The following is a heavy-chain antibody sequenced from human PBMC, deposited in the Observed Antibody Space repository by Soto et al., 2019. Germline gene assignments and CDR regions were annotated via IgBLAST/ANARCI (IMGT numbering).Heavy chain of an antibody. V-gene: IGHV5-10-1*01. CDR3: ARQIYDSDTGPNFQYYFDS. D-gene: IGHD3-22*01. Sequence: GESVKISFKGSGYSFAGYWITWVRQKPGKGLEWMGRIDPSDSQTYYSPSFRGHVTISVTKSITTVFLQWSSLRASDTAMYYCARQIYDSDTGPNFQYYFDSWGQGTPVTVSS. CDR2: IDPSDSQT. CDR1: GYSFAGYW. J-gene: IGHJ4*02.